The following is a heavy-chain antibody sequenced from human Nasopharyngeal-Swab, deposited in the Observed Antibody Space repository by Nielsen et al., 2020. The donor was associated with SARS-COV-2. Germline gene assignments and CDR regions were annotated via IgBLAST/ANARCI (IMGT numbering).Heavy chain of an antibody. Sequence: ASVKVSCKASGYTFTGYYMHWVRQAPGQGLEWMGRINPNSGGTNYAQKFQGRVTMIRDTSISTAYMELSRLRSDDTAVYYCARSALGYCSSTSCYPLYYYYMDVWGKGTTVTVSS. CDR1: GYTFTGYY. CDR3: ARSALGYCSSTSCYPLYYYYMDV. J-gene: IGHJ6*03. CDR2: INPNSGGT. V-gene: IGHV1-2*06. D-gene: IGHD2-2*01.